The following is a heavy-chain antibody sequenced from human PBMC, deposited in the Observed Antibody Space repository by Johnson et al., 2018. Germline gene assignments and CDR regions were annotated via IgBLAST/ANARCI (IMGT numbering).Heavy chain of an antibody. D-gene: IGHD5-24*01. V-gene: IGHV4-4*07. CDR1: GGSISSYY. Sequence: QVQLQESGPGLVKPSETLALTCTVSGGSISSYYWSWIRQPAGKGLEWIGRIYTSGSTNYNPSLKIRVTMSVATSKNQFSLKLSSVTAADTAVYYCARVWGGYNDDDAFDIWGQGTMGPVSS. J-gene: IGHJ3*02. CDR2: IYTSGST. CDR3: ARVWGGYNDDDAFDI.